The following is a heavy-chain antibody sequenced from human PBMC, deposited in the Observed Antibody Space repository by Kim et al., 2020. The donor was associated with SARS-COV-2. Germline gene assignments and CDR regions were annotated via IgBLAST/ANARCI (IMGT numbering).Heavy chain of an antibody. CDR2: ISYSGST. V-gene: IGHV4-59*08. CDR3: ARHSQGIGWYPVDC. CDR1: GGSISSDY. J-gene: IGHJ4*02. D-gene: IGHD6-19*01. Sequence: SETLSLTCSVSGGSISSDYWSWIRQPPGKGLDWIGYISYSGSTKYNPSLKGRVAISLDPSKNQFSLKLNSVTATDTAMYFCARHSQGIGWYPVDCWGQGTLVTVSS.